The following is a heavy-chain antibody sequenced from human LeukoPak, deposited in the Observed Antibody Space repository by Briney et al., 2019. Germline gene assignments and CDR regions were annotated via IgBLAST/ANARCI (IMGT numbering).Heavy chain of an antibody. D-gene: IGHD3-22*01. V-gene: IGHV1-2*02. CDR3: ARDRRPYYYDSSGYLD. CDR2: INPNSGGT. CDR1: GYTFTGYY. Sequence: ASVKVSCKASGYTFTGYYMHWVRQAPGQGLEWMGWINPNSGGTNYAQKFQGRVTMTRDTSISTAYMDLSRLRSDDTAVYFCARDRRPYYYDSSGYLDWGQGTLVTVSS. J-gene: IGHJ4*02.